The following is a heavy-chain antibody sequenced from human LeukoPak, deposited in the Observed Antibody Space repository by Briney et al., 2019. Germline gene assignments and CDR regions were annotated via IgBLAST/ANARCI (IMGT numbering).Heavy chain of an antibody. J-gene: IGHJ3*02. CDR3: ARYSVPATIGWGAFDI. CDR2: LSGSGVST. D-gene: IGHD2-2*01. CDR1: GFTFSNYA. V-gene: IGHV3-23*01. Sequence: PGGSLRLSCTASGFTFSNYAMTWVRQAPGKGLEWVSSLSGSGVSTYYADSVKGRFTISRDNSKNTLYLQMNSLRVEDTAVYHCARYSVPATIGWGAFDIWGQGTMVTVSS.